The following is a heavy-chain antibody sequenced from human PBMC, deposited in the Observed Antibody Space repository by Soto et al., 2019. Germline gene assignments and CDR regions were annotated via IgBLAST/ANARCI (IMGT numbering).Heavy chain of an antibody. J-gene: IGHJ4*02. Sequence: QVQLVESGGGLVKPGGSPRLSCAASGFTFSAYYMSWIRQAPGKGLEWVSYITSSSSYTIYADSVRGRFTISRDNAKNALVLQMKSLRAEDTAVYYCARADHYDTSGCWKWGQGTLVTVCS. CDR3: ARADHYDTSGCWK. D-gene: IGHD3-22*01. V-gene: IGHV3-11*05. CDR2: ITSSSSYT. CDR1: GFTFSAYY.